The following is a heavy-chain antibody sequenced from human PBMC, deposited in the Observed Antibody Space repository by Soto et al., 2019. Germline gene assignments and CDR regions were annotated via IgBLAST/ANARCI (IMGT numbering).Heavy chain of an antibody. Sequence: ASVKVSCKASSYTFSTYAINWVPQAPGQGLEWIVWISIYNGNTNYAQNVQGRITMTADTSTSTAYKELRSLSSDDTAEYYCARASREGVVVLPAPLSIWFDPWGQGTLVNDSS. CDR1: SYTFSTYA. CDR3: ARASREGVVVLPAPLSIWFDP. V-gene: IGHV1-18*01. D-gene: IGHD2-2*01. J-gene: IGHJ5*02. CDR2: ISIYNGNT.